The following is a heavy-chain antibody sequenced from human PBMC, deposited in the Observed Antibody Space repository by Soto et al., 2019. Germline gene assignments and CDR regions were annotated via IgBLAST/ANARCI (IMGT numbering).Heavy chain of an antibody. CDR2: VYHTGRT. V-gene: IGHV4-61*01. CDR1: GGSFKSGSYS. Sequence: QVQLQESGPGLVKPSETLSLTCTVSGGSFKSGSYSWSWIRQPPGKGLEWIGYVYHTGRTSYNPSLNSRVSISMDTSKNQFSLNLDSVTAAGTAVYFCARDCAYFDPGGQVNMRIVSS. CDR3: ARDCAYFDP. D-gene: IGHD2-21*01. J-gene: IGHJ4*02.